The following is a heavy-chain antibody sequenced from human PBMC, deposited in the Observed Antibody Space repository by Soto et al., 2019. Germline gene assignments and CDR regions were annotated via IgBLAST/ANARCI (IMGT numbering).Heavy chain of an antibody. CDR3: ARGSLYYYDSSGWPYAFDI. V-gene: IGHV1-46*01. Sequence: ASVKVSCKASGYTFTSYYMHWVRQAPGQGLEWMGIINPSGGSTSYAQKFQGRVTMTRDTSTSTVYMELSSLRSEDTAVYYCARGSLYYYDSSGWPYAFDIWRQGTMVTVSS. D-gene: IGHD3-22*01. CDR1: GYTFTSYY. J-gene: IGHJ3*02. CDR2: INPSGGST.